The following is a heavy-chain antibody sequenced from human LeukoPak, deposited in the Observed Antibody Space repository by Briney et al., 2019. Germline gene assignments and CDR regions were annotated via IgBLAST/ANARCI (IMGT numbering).Heavy chain of an antibody. CDR2: IHPSGGST. D-gene: IGHD6-6*01. Sequence: ASVKVSCKASGYTFTSYFMHWVRQARGQGLEWMGIIHPSGGSTSYAQKFQGRVPMPRDTSTSTVHTALSSLTSEHTAVYYCARTAGRPFDYWGQRTLVTVSS. V-gene: IGHV1-46*01. CDR3: ARTAGRPFDY. J-gene: IGHJ4*02. CDR1: GYTFTSYF.